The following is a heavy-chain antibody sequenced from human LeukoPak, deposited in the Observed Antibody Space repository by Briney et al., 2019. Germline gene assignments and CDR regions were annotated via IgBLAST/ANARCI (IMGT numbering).Heavy chain of an antibody. V-gene: IGHV7-4-1*02. CDR3: ASGPSYSGSNEYFDY. J-gene: IGHJ4*02. CDR1: GYTFTSYA. D-gene: IGHD1-26*01. CDR2: INTNTGNP. Sequence: ASVKVSCKASGYTFTSYAMNWVRQAPGQGLEWMGWINTNTGNPTYAQGFTGRFVFSLDTSVSTTYLQISSLKAGDTAVYYCASGPSYSGSNEYFDYWGQGTLVTVSS.